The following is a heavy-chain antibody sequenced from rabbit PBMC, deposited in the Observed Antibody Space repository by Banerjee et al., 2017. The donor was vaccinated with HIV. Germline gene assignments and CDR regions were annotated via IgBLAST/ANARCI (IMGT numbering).Heavy chain of an antibody. V-gene: IGHV1S40*01. CDR1: GFSFSSSYY. CDR2: MNTGSGGT. J-gene: IGHJ4*01. CDR3: ATGYSSAFNL. D-gene: IGHD4-1*01. Sequence: QQLVESGGGLVKPGASLTLTCTASGFSFSSSYYMCWVRQAPGKGLEWIGCMNTGSGGTWYATWAKGRFTISKTSSTTVTLQMTSLTAADTATYFCATGYSSAFNLWGPGTLVTVS.